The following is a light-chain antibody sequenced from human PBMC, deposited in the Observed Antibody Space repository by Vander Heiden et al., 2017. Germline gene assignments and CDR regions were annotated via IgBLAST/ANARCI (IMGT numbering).Light chain of an antibody. V-gene: IGKV3-20*01. J-gene: IGKJ1*01. Sequence: EIVLTQSPGTLSLSPGERATLSCRASQSVSNNYLAWYQQKPGQAPRILIYGAASRATDIPDRFSGSGSGTDFTLTITRLEPEDFAVYYCQQYGGSPWTFGQGTKVEIK. CDR3: QQYGGSPWT. CDR1: QSVSNNY. CDR2: GAA.